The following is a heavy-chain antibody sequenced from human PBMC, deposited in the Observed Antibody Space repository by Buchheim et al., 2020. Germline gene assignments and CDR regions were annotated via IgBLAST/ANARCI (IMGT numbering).Heavy chain of an antibody. V-gene: IGHV3-30*18. CDR2: ISYDGSNK. CDR1: GFTFSSYG. D-gene: IGHD2-2*01. CDR3: AKDLHCSSTSCYVSYYYYGMDV. Sequence: VQLVESGGGLVKPGGSLRLSCAASGFTFSSYGMHWVRQAPGKGLEWVAVISYDGSNKYYADSVKGRFTISRDNSKNTLYLQMNSLRAEDTAVYYCAKDLHCSSTSCYVSYYYYGMDVWGQGTT. J-gene: IGHJ6*02.